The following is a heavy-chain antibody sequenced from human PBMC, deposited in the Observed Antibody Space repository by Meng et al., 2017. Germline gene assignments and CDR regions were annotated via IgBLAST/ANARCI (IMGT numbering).Heavy chain of an antibody. J-gene: IGHJ4*01. Sequence: HVLLQASGPGLVKPSETLSLTCTVSGGSISSYYWSWIRQPPGKGLEWIGYIYSSGSTNYNPSLKSRVTISVDTSKNQFSLKLSSVTAADTAVYYCARGYSYVEAGGYYFDYWGQGTLVTVSS. CDR1: GGSISSYY. CDR2: IYSSGST. CDR3: ARGYSYVEAGGYYFDY. D-gene: IGHD5-18*01. V-gene: IGHV4-59*01.